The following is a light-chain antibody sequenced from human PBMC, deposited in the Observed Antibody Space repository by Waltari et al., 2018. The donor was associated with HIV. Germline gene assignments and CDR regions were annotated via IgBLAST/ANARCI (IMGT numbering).Light chain of an antibody. CDR2: LNN. Sequence: QFVMTQPPSVSGAPGQRVTISCTGSSSNIGAGYAVPWYQQIPGRAPRLLIYLNNNRPAGVPDRFSGSKSNSSASLAITGLQAEDEGDYYCQSYDSGLSGLIFGGGTRVSVL. CDR3: QSYDSGLSGLI. J-gene: IGLJ2*01. V-gene: IGLV1-40*01. CDR1: SSNIGAGYA.